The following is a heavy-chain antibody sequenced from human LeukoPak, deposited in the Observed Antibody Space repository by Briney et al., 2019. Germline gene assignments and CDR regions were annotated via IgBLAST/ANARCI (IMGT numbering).Heavy chain of an antibody. V-gene: IGHV1-18*04. J-gene: IGHJ6*02. CDR2: ISAYNGST. D-gene: IGHD1-1*01. Sequence: ASVKVSCKASGYTLTGYYMHWVRQAPGQGLEWMGWISAYNGSTNYAQKLQGRVTMTTDTSTSTAYMELRSLRSDDTAVYYCARDERGNYWNDLIYYYYYGMDVWGQGTTVTVSS. CDR3: ARDERGNYWNDLIYYYYYGMDV. CDR1: GYTLTGYY.